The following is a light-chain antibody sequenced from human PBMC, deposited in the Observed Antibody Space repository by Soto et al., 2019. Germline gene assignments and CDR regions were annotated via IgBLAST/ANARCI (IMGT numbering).Light chain of an antibody. V-gene: IGKV3-15*01. Sequence: VVVTQSPATLSVSPGEGATLSCRASQNVNNNLAWYQQKPGQAPRLLIYGASTRATGIPARFSGSGSGTKFTPTTTTLHSEDFAVYYGQQYNTWPTSGEGTKVEIK. CDR2: GAS. CDR3: QQYNTWPT. J-gene: IGKJ4*01. CDR1: QNVNNN.